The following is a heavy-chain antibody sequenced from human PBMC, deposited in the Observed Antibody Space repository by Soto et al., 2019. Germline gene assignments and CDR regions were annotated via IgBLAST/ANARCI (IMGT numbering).Heavy chain of an antibody. Sequence: EVQLVESGGGLEQPGGSLRLSCAASGFTFSSYSMNWVRQAPGKGLEWVSYISSSSSTKYYADSVKGRFTISRDNAKNSLYLQMNSLRAEDTAVYYCAREGEQWLAYDYWGQGTLVTVSS. D-gene: IGHD6-19*01. V-gene: IGHV3-48*01. CDR3: AREGEQWLAYDY. CDR2: ISSSSSTK. CDR1: GFTFSSYS. J-gene: IGHJ4*02.